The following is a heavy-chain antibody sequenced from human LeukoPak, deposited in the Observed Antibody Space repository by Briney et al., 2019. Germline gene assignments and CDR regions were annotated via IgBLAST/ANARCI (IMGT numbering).Heavy chain of an antibody. CDR3: VVDIVVVPAAIGLSEDAFDI. J-gene: IGHJ3*02. CDR1: GYTFTGYY. CDR2: INPNSGGT. D-gene: IGHD2-2*03. Sequence: ASVKVSCKASGYTFTGYYMHWVRQAPGQGLEWMGWINPNSGGTNYAQKFQGRVTMTRDTSISTAYMELSRLRSDDTAVYYCVVDIVVVPAAIGLSEDAFDIWGQGTMVTVSS. V-gene: IGHV1-2*02.